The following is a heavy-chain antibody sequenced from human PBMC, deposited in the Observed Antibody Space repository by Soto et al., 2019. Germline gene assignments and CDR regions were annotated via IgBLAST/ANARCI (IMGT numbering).Heavy chain of an antibody. J-gene: IGHJ4*02. V-gene: IGHV1-2*02. CDR2: INPNNGVT. D-gene: IGHD1-1*01. CDR1: GYTFTDYY. CDR3: AIDRIGTLPPLYVY. Sequence: VKVSCKTSGYTFTDYYMHWVRQPPGQGLEWMGWINPNNGVTSYAQKFQGRVTMTRDASISTAYMELSSLTSDDTALYYCAIDRIGTLPPLYVYWGQVPLGTLST.